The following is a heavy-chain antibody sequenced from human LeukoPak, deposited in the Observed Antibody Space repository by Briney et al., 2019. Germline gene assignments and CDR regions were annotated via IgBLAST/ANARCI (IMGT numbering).Heavy chain of an antibody. D-gene: IGHD3-10*01. J-gene: IGHJ1*01. CDR2: IIPILGIA. Sequence: SVKVSCKASGGTFSSYAISWVRQAPGQGLEWMGRIIPILGIANYAQKFQGRVTITADKSTSTAYMELSSLRSEDTAVYYCAGGGPNYYGSGSYYTIQHWGQGTLVTVSS. CDR1: GGTFSSYA. CDR3: AGGGPNYYGSGSYYTIQH. V-gene: IGHV1-69*04.